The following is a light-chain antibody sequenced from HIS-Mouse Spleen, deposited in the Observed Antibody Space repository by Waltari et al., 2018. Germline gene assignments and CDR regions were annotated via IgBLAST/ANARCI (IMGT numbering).Light chain of an antibody. V-gene: IGLV3-10*01. Sequence: SYELTQPPSASVSPGQPSRITCPGDALPHKYAFLYQQKSGQAPVLVFYEDSKRPSGIPERFSGSSSGTMATLTISGAQVEDEADYYCYSTDSSGNHRVCGGGTKLTVL. CDR1: ALPHKY. J-gene: IGLJ2*01. CDR2: EDS. CDR3: YSTDSSGNHRV.